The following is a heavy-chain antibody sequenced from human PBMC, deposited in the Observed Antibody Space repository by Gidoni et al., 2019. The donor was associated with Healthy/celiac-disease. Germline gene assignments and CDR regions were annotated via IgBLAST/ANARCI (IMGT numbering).Heavy chain of an antibody. V-gene: IGHV3-21*01. CDR2: ISSSSSYI. Sequence: EVQLVESVGGLVKPGGSLRLSCAASGFTFSSYSMNWVRQAPGKGLEWVSSISSSSSYIYYADSVKGRFTISRDNAKNSLYLQMNSLRAEDTAVSYCARARLLVVAATPPARWGQGTLVTVSS. J-gene: IGHJ4*02. CDR1: GFTFSSYS. D-gene: IGHD2-15*01. CDR3: ARARLLVVAATPPAR.